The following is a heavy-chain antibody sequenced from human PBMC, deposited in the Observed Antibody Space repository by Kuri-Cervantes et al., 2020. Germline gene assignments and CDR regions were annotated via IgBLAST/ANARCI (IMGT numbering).Heavy chain of an antibody. CDR3: ARHRDLDYGDYYSDAFDI. CDR2: IYPGDSDT. CDR1: GYSFTSYW. V-gene: IGHV5-51*01. J-gene: IGHJ3*02. Sequence: GESLKISCKGSGYSFTSYWIGWVRQMPGKGLEWMGIIYPGDSDTRYSPSFQGQVTISADKSISTAYLQWSSLKASDTAMYYCARHRDLDYGDYYSDAFDIWGQGTMVTVSS. D-gene: IGHD4-17*01.